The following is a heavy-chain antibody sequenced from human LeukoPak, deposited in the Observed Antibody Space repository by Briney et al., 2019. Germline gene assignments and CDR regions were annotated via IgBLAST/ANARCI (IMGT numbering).Heavy chain of an antibody. V-gene: IGHV3-74*01. J-gene: IGHJ6*03. CDR2: INCDGSSR. D-gene: IGHD6-6*01. CDR1: GFTFSSYW. Sequence: AGSLRLSCAASGFTFSSYWMHWVRQAPGKGLVWVSRINCDGSSRSYADSVKGRFTISRDNAKNTLYPQMNSLRAEDTAVYYCAREPYSSSAGYYYYCMDVWGKGTTVTVSS. CDR3: AREPYSSSAGYYYYCMDV.